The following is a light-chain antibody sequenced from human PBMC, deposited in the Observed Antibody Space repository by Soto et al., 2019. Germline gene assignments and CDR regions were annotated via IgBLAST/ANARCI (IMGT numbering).Light chain of an antibody. CDR1: QGISSA. CDR2: DAS. J-gene: IGKJ3*01. Sequence: AIQLTQSPSSLSASVGDRVTITCRASQGISSALAWYQQKPGKAPKLLIYDASSLESGVPSRFSGSGSGTEFTLTVSSLQPEDFATYYCQQFNSSPHTFGPGTKVDIK. V-gene: IGKV1-13*02. CDR3: QQFNSSPHT.